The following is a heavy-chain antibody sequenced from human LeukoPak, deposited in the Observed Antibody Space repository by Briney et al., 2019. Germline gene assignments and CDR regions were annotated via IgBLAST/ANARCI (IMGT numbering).Heavy chain of an antibody. CDR3: GRDGVGASYLPNFDY. J-gene: IGHJ4*02. D-gene: IGHD1-26*01. Sequence: SGGSLRLSCAASGFTFSSYWMSWVRQAPGKGLEWVANIKQDGSEKYYVDSVKGRFTISRDNAKNSLYQQMNSLRAEDTAVYYCGRDGVGASYLPNFDYWGQGTLVTVSS. CDR2: IKQDGSEK. V-gene: IGHV3-7*01. CDR1: GFTFSSYW.